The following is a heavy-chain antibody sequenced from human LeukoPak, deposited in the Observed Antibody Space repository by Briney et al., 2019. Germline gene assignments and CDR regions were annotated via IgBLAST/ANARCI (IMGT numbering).Heavy chain of an antibody. V-gene: IGHV4-34*01. CDR2: INHSGST. Sequence: PGGSLRLSCAASGFTVSSNYMSWVRQPPGKGLEWIGEINHSGSTNYNPSLKSRVTISVDTSKNQFSLKLSSVTAADTAVYYCARGGRLRFFYWGQGTLVTVSS. D-gene: IGHD5-12*01. CDR3: ARGGRLRFFY. CDR1: GFTVSSNY. J-gene: IGHJ4*02.